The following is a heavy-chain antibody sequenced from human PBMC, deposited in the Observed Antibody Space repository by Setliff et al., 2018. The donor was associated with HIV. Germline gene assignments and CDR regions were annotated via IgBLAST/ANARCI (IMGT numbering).Heavy chain of an antibody. CDR1: GYSFTDHY. D-gene: IGHD5-12*01. CDR3: ARGGYGFRGLDY. Sequence: ASVKVSCKTSGYSFTDHYIHWVRQAPGQGLEWMGWINPNSGYSTSAQKFQGRVLMSRDTSINTAYMELTRLRSDDTAVFYCARGGYGFRGLDYWGQGTLVTVSS. CDR2: INPNSGYS. V-gene: IGHV1-2*02. J-gene: IGHJ4*02.